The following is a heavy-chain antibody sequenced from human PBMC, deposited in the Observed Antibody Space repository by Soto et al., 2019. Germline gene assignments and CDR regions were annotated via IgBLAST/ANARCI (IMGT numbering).Heavy chain of an antibody. J-gene: IGHJ3*02. Sequence: PGGSLRLSCAASGFTFSSYAMSWVRQAPGKGLEWVSAISGSGGSTYYADSVKGRFTISRDNSKNTLYLQMNSLRAEDTAVYYCAKRRGSYDFWSGYSRRAFDIWGQGTMVTVSS. CDR2: ISGSGGST. CDR1: GFTFSSYA. V-gene: IGHV3-23*01. D-gene: IGHD3-3*01. CDR3: AKRRGSYDFWSGYSRRAFDI.